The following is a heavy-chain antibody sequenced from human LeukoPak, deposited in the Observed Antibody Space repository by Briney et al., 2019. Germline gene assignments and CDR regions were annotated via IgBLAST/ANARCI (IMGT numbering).Heavy chain of an antibody. Sequence: GGSLRLSCAASGFTFSSYSMNWVRQAPGKGLEWVAAISTTSGNIYYADSVKGRFTISRDNAKNSLYLQMNSLRAEDTAVYYCARADYDYVWGSYRQYYFDYWGQGTLVTVSS. CDR1: GFTFSSYS. CDR2: ISTTSGNI. D-gene: IGHD3-16*02. CDR3: ARADYDYVWGSYRQYYFDY. V-gene: IGHV3-21*01. J-gene: IGHJ4*02.